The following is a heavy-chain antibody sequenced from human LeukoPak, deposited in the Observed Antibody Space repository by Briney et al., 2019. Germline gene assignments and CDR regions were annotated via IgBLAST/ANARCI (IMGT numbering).Heavy chain of an antibody. J-gene: IGHJ4*02. Sequence: ASVKVSCKASGYTFTSYGISWVRQAPGQGLEWMGWISAYNGNTNYAQKLQGRVTMTTDTSTSTAYMELRSLGSDDTAVYYCARDSYYYDSSGYTDYWGQGTLVTVSS. V-gene: IGHV1-18*01. CDR1: GYTFTSYG. D-gene: IGHD3-22*01. CDR3: ARDSYYYDSSGYTDY. CDR2: ISAYNGNT.